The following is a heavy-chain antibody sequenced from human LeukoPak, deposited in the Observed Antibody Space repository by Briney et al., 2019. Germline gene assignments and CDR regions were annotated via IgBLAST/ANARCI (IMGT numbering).Heavy chain of an antibody. J-gene: IGHJ4*02. V-gene: IGHV3-7*01. D-gene: IGHD3-22*01. CDR3: ARDSTHYYESSGYFDY. Sequence: TGGSLRLSCAASGFTFSSYWISWVRQAPGKGLEWVANIKQDGREKYYVDSVKGRFTISRDNAKNSLYLQMNSLRAEDTAVYYCARDSTHYYESSGYFDYWGQGTLVTVSS. CDR1: GFTFSSYW. CDR2: IKQDGREK.